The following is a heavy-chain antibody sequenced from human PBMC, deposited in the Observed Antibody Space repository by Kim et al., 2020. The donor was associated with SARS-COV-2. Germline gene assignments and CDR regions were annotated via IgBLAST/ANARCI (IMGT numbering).Heavy chain of an antibody. D-gene: IGHD6-13*01. CDR3: AREPNYSSSWYREFDY. Sequence: ASVKVSCKASGYTFTSYAMHWVRQAPGQRLEWMGWINAGNGNTKYSQKFQGRVTITRDTSASTAYMELSSLRSEDTAVYYCAREPNYSSSWYREFDYWGQGTLVTVSS. J-gene: IGHJ4*02. CDR1: GYTFTSYA. CDR2: INAGNGNT. V-gene: IGHV1-3*01.